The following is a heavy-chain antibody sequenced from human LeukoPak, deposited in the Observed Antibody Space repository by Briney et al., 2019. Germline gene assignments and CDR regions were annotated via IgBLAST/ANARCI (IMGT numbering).Heavy chain of an antibody. CDR1: GGSMSSYY. Sequence: TSETLSLTCSVFGGSMSSYYWSWIRQPPGKGLEWIGYIYYSGSTNYNPSLKSRVTISVDTSKNQFSLKLSSVTAADTAVYYCARAGVMSTIGRFDYWGQGTLVTVSS. CDR2: IYYSGST. CDR3: ARAGVMSTIGRFDY. V-gene: IGHV4-59*01. J-gene: IGHJ4*02. D-gene: IGHD5-24*01.